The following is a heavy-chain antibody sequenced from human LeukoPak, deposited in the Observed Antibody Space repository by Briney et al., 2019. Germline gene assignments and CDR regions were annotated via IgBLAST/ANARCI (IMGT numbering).Heavy chain of an antibody. CDR2: IRKDGRQT. CDR1: PGITFSDYW. CDR3: VGGIGWQPDG. Sequence: VGSLRLSCAASPGITFSDYWMTWFRRAPGKGLKWVANIRKDGRQTLNFDSVRGPCPITSDNAKRAVYLEINRLRAEDTAVYYCVGGIGWQPDGGGQGRLVTVSS. D-gene: IGHD6-19*01. J-gene: IGHJ4*02. V-gene: IGHV3-7*03.